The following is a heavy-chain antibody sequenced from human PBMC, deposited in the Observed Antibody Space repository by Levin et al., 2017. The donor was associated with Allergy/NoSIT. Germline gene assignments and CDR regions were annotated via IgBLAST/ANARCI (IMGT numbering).Heavy chain of an antibody. CDR3: AKSKDGTMTYFDY. J-gene: IGHJ4*02. V-gene: IGHV3-9*01. Sequence: GGSLRLSCEASGFTFGHYAMHWVRQGPGKGLEWVSGINWNSGTINYADSVKGRFTISRDNAKNSLFLQMNSLRPEDTAFYYCAKSKDGTMTYFDYWGQGTLVTVSS. CDR2: INWNSGTI. CDR1: GFTFGHYA. D-gene: IGHD1-1*01.